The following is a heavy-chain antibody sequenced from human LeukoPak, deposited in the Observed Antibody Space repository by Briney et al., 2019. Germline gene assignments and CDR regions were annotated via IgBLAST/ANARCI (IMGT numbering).Heavy chain of an antibody. J-gene: IGHJ3*02. D-gene: IGHD1-1*01. Sequence: SETLSLTCAVYGGSFSGYYWSWIRQPPGKGLEWIGEINHSGSTNYNPSLKSRVTISVDTSKNQSSLKLSSVTAADTAVYYCARALSLDDAFDIWSQGTMVTVSS. V-gene: IGHV4-34*01. CDR3: ARALSLDDAFDI. CDR2: INHSGST. CDR1: GGSFSGYY.